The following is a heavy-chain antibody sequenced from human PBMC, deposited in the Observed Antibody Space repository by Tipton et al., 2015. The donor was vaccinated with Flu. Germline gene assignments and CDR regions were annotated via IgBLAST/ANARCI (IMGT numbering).Heavy chain of an antibody. CDR1: GINFSRYA. V-gene: IGHV3-30*07. D-gene: IGHD3-22*01. Sequence: SLRLSCAASGINFSRYAMHWARQAPGRGLEWVAVISYDATLEYFADSVKGRFTISRDNSKNTLFLQMNSLRSNDTAVYYCASSPWFKEGRLPYWGQGILVTVSS. CDR3: ASSPWFKEGRLPY. J-gene: IGHJ4*02. CDR2: ISYDATLE.